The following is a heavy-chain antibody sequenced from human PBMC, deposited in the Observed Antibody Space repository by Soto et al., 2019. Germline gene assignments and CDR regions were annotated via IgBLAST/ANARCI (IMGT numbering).Heavy chain of an antibody. CDR1: GYTFTSYG. J-gene: IGHJ4*02. V-gene: IGHV1-18*01. CDR3: ARGGWDIVVVTATLFDY. CDR2: ISAYNGNT. Sequence: ASVKVSCKASGYTFTSYGISWLRQSPGQGLEWMGWISAYNGNTNYAQKLQGRVTMTTDTSTSTAYMELRSLRSDDTAVYYCARGGWDIVVVTATLFDYWGQGTLVTVSS. D-gene: IGHD2-21*02.